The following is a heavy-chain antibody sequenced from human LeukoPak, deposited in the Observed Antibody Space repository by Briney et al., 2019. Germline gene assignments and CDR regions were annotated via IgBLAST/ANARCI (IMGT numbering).Heavy chain of an antibody. V-gene: IGHV3-30-3*01. CDR2: ISYDGSNK. CDR1: GFTFSSYA. J-gene: IGHJ3*02. Sequence: GRSLRLSCAASGFTFSSYAMHWVRQAPRKGLERVAVISYDGSNKYYADSLKGRFTISRDNSKNTLYLQMNSLRAEDSAVYYCAREARWGAFDIWGQGKMVTVSS. CDR3: AREARWGAFDI. D-gene: IGHD3-16*01.